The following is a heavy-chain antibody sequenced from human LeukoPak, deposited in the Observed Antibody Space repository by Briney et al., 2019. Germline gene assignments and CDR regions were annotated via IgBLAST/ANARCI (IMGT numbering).Heavy chain of an antibody. D-gene: IGHD6-19*01. J-gene: IGHJ4*02. Sequence: SETLSLTCTISGGSISTYYWSWIRQPPGKGLECIGYIYYSGSTNYNPSLMSRLTISVDTSKNQFSLKLSSVTAADTAVYYCARLIAVAGTYRGHFDYWGQGALVTVSS. CDR2: IYYSGST. CDR1: GGSISTYY. V-gene: IGHV4-59*08. CDR3: ARLIAVAGTYRGHFDY.